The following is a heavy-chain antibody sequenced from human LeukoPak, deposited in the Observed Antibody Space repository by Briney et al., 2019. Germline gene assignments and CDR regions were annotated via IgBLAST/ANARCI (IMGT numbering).Heavy chain of an antibody. Sequence: GGSLRLSCAASGFTFSSYSMNWVRQAPGKGLEGVSFISSSSSYIYYADSVKGRFTISRDNAKNSLYLQMNSLRAEDTAAYYCARDTGCSGGSCYGAVFRLYYYYGMDVWGKGTTVTVSS. CDR3: ARDTGCSGGSCYGAVFRLYYYYGMDV. J-gene: IGHJ6*04. D-gene: IGHD2-15*01. CDR1: GFTFSSYS. V-gene: IGHV3-21*01. CDR2: ISSSSSYI.